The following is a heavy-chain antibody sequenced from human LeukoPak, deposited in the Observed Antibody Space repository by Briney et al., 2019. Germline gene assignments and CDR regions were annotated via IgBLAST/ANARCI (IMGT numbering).Heavy chain of an antibody. CDR1: GFTFRSYV. CDR3: TKERPEEYYGSGSYFDY. CDR2: ISYEDGSNK. J-gene: IGHJ4*02. Sequence: PGGSLRLSCAASGFTFRSYVMHWVRQAPGKGLEWVAAISYEDGSNKYYADSVKGRFTISRDNSKNTLFLQMNSLRAEDTAIYYCTKERPEEYYGSGSYFDYWGQGTLVTVCS. D-gene: IGHD3-10*01. V-gene: IGHV3-30*18.